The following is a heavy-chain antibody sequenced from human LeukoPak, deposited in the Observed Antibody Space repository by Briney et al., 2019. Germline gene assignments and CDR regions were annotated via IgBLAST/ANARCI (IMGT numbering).Heavy chain of an antibody. V-gene: IGHV4-4*02. CDR2: IYHSGST. D-gene: IGHD3-10*01. J-gene: IGHJ5*02. CDR3: ARHRIYGSGSYAPYNWFDP. Sequence: SETLSLTCAVSGGSISSSNWWSWVRQPPGKGLEWIGEIYHSGSTNYNPSLKSRVTISVDKSKNQFSLKLSSVTAADTAVYYCARHRIYGSGSYAPYNWFDPWGQGTLVTVSS. CDR1: GGSISSSNW.